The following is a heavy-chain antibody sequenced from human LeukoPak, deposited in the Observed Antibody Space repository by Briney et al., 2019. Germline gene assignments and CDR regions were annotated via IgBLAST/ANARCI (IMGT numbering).Heavy chain of an antibody. CDR2: INSNGGST. CDR3: ARAATVTAESAFGS. Sequence: RGCMRLACVVDGFTFSTYAMHWVRHTARRWLGYVSGINSNGGSTHYANSVTGRLTISRDNSKHPLYLQMGSLRTEHMAVYYCARAATVTAESAFGSWGQGTLVTVSS. J-gene: IGHJ5*02. D-gene: IGHD4-17*01. CDR1: GFTFSTYA. V-gene: IGHV3-64*01.